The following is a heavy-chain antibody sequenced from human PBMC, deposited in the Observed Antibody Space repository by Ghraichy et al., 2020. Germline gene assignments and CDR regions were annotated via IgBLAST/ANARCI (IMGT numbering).Heavy chain of an antibody. D-gene: IGHD2-21*02. CDR1: GGTFSSYA. V-gene: IGHV1-69*13. CDR3: ARRDCGGDCYPAYYYDYYGMDV. Sequence: SVKVSCKASGGTFSSYAISWVRQAPGQGLEWMGGIIPIFGTANYAQKFQGRVTITADESTSTAYMELSSLRSEDTAVYYCARRDCGGDCYPAYYYDYYGMDVWGQGTTVTVSS. J-gene: IGHJ6*02. CDR2: IIPIFGTA.